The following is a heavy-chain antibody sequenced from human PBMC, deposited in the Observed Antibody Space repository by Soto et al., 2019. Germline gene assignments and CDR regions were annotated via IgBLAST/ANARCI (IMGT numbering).Heavy chain of an antibody. Sequence: SETLSLTCAVSGDSISSYYWSWIRQPPGKGLEWIGYVYDSGITNYNPSLESRVTISVGTSKNQFSLKLTSVTAADTAVYYCAKKYGSSWCFDFWGQGTLVTVSS. V-gene: IGHV4-59*01. CDR1: GDSISSYY. D-gene: IGHD6-13*01. CDR2: VYDSGIT. J-gene: IGHJ4*02. CDR3: AKKYGSSWCFDF.